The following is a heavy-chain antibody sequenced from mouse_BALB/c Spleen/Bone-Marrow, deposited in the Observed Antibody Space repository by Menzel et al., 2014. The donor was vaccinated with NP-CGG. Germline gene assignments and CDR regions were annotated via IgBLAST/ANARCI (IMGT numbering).Heavy chain of an antibody. CDR2: IHPNSGNT. D-gene: IGHD2-1*01. CDR3: AREKIYGNYLWYFDV. CDR1: GYTITSSW. Sequence: QVHVKQSGSVLVRPGASVKLSCKASGYTITSSWMHWAKQRPGQGLEWIGEIHPNSGNTNYNEKFKGKATLTVDTSSSTAYVDLSSLTSEDSAVYYCAREKIYGNYLWYFDVWGAGTTVTVSS. J-gene: IGHJ1*01. V-gene: IGHV1S130*01.